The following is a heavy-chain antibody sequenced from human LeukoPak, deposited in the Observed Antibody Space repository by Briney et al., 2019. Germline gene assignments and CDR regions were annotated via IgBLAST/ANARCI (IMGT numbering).Heavy chain of an antibody. D-gene: IGHD5-24*01. V-gene: IGHV3-48*03. CDR1: GFTFSSFE. J-gene: IGHJ3*02. CDR2: ISSSGTTI. CDR3: ARDHRDGYNAGDTFDI. Sequence: GGSLRLSCAASGFTFSSFEMNWVRQAPGKGLEWISYISSSGTTIYYADSVKGRFTISRDNAKNSLYLQMNSLRAEHTAVYYCARDHRDGYNAGDTFDIWGQGTMVTVSS.